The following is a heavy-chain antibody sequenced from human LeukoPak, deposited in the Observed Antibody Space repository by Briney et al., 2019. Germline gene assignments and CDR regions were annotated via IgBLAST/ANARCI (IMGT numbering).Heavy chain of an antibody. V-gene: IGHV3-72*01. CDR1: GFTFSDHY. D-gene: IGHD6-19*01. Sequence: PGGSLRLSCAASGFTFSDHYMDWVRQAPGKGLEWVGRTRNKANSYTTEYAASVKGRFTISRDDSKNSLYLQMNSLKTEDTAVYYCARGEAVAGILTDYWGQGTLVTVSS. CDR3: ARGEAVAGILTDY. J-gene: IGHJ4*02. CDR2: TRNKANSYTT.